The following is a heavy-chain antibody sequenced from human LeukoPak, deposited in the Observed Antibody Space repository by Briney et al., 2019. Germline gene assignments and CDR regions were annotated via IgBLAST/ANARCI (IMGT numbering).Heavy chain of an antibody. CDR3: ATSAGDYRAGHYYYMGV. Sequence: ASVKLSCKASGYTFTGYYFHWVRHAHGPGLELMGRINPNTAGTNYAQKFLGGVTLTWDTSISTAYMELNRLTSDDTAVYYCATSAGDYRAGHYYYMGVWGKGTSVTVSS. CDR1: GYTFTGYY. J-gene: IGHJ6*03. V-gene: IGHV1-2*02. D-gene: IGHD4-11*01. CDR2: INPNTAGT.